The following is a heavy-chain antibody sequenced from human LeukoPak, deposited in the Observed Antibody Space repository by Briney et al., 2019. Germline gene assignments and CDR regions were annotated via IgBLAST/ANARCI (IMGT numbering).Heavy chain of an antibody. CDR1: GGTFSSYA. CDR3: ARETGHGYNWMGY. J-gene: IGHJ4*02. D-gene: IGHD5-24*01. CDR2: IIPIFGTA. V-gene: IGHV1-69*13. Sequence: SVKVSCKASGGTFSSYAISWVRQAPGQGLEWMGGIIPIFGTANYAQKFQGRVTITADESTSTAYMELSSLRSEDTAVYYCARETGHGYNWMGYWGQGTLVTVSS.